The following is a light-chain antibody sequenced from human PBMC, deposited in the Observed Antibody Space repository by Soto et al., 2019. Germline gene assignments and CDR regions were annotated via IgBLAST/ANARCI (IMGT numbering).Light chain of an antibody. CDR3: QSYDTSLSGSRV. V-gene: IGLV1-40*01. J-gene: IGLJ1*01. CDR1: SSNIGAGYD. Sequence: QSVPTQPPSQSGAPGQRVTISCSGSSSNIGAGYDVHWYQHFPGTAPKLLIYGNINRPSGVPDRFSGSKSGTSASLAITGLQAEDEADYYCQSYDTSLSGSRVFGTGTKLTLL. CDR2: GNI.